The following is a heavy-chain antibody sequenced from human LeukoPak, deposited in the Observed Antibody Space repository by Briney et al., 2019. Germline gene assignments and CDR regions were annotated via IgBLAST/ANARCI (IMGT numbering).Heavy chain of an antibody. V-gene: IGHV3-23*01. Sequence: GGSLRLSCAASGFTFSSYAMSWVRQAPWKGLEWVSAISGSGDSTYYADSVKGRFTISRDNSKNTVYLQMNSLRAEDTAVYYCARGDVVVTSVDWGYWGQGTLVTVSS. CDR2: ISGSGDST. D-gene: IGHD2-21*02. CDR1: GFTFSSYA. J-gene: IGHJ4*02. CDR3: ARGDVVVTSVDWGY.